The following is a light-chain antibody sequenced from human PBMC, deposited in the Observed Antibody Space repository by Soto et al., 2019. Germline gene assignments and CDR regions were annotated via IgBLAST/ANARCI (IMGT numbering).Light chain of an antibody. CDR3: QHYTMYSPWT. CDR2: DVS. J-gene: IGKJ1*01. V-gene: IGKV1-5*01. Sequence: DSQMTLSPATLSAYVGDSVTIPCRASQSITTCLAWYQQRPGKAPKLLIYDVSSLQSGVPSRFSGSGSGTEFTLTISSLQPDDFATHYCQHYTMYSPWTLGQGTKVNIK. CDR1: QSITTC.